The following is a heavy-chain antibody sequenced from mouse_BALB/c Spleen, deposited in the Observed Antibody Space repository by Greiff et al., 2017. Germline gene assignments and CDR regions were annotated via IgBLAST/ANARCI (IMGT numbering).Heavy chain of an antibody. J-gene: IGHJ4*01. CDR3: ARLGYYYAMDY. CDR1: GYSITSDYA. D-gene: IGHD2-14*01. Sequence: DVKLQESGPGLVKPSQSLSLTCTVTGYSITSDYAWNWIRQFPGNKLEWMGYISYSGSTSYNPSLKSRISITRDTSKNQFFLQLNSVTTEDTATYYCARLGYYYAMDYWGQGTSVTVSS. V-gene: IGHV3-2*02. CDR2: ISYSGST.